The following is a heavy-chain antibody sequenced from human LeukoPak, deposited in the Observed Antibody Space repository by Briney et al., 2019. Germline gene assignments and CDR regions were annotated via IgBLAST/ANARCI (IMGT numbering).Heavy chain of an antibody. CDR1: GFTFGDYG. V-gene: IGHV3-49*04. Sequence: PGGPLRLSCTASGFTFGDYGMTWVRQAPGKGLEWVGFIRSKAYGGTTEYAASVKGRFTMSRDDSKSIAYLQMNSLKTEDTAVYYCSRGGGSYYYWGQGTQVTVSS. D-gene: IGHD1-26*01. CDR2: IRSKAYGGTT. J-gene: IGHJ4*02. CDR3: SRGGGSYYY.